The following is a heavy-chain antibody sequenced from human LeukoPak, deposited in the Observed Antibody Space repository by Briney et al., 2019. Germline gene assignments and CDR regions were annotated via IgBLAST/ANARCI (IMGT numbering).Heavy chain of an antibody. D-gene: IGHD6-19*01. Sequence: GGSLRLSCAASGFTFSSYEMNWVRQAPGKGLEWVSYISSGSTIYDADSVKGRFTISRDNAKNTLYLQMNSLRAEDTAVYYCAKDPQWLGPYYFDYWGQGTLVTVSS. CDR2: ISSGSTI. CDR1: GFTFSSYE. J-gene: IGHJ4*02. V-gene: IGHV3-48*03. CDR3: AKDPQWLGPYYFDY.